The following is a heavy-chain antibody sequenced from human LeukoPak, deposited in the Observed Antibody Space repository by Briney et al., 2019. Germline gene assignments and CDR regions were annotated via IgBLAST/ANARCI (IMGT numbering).Heavy chain of an antibody. Sequence: GESLKISCAASGFMFSGYAMNWVRQAPGEGLEWVSTISFSGFRTYYADSVEGRFTISRDNSKNTVYLQMSGLRAKDTAVYYCARVTEYCSGGSCYTGDHWGQGTLVTVSS. CDR1: GFMFSGYA. CDR3: ARVTEYCSGGSCYTGDH. CDR2: ISFSGFRT. V-gene: IGHV3-23*01. J-gene: IGHJ4*02. D-gene: IGHD2-15*01.